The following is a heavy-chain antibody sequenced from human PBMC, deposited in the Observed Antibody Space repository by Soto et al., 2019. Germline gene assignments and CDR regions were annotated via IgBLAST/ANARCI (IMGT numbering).Heavy chain of an antibody. J-gene: IGHJ4*02. V-gene: IGHV4-39*01. CDR3: ARHGAWAPLDY. D-gene: IGHD3-16*01. CDR1: GGSIASSNYY. CDR2: MYYGADT. Sequence: QLQLQGSGPGLVKPSETLSLTCTVSGGSIASSNYYWAWLRQPPGEGLEWIASMYYGADTYYNPSLKDRVTLAGDTSKNCFSLKLPSVTAADTAIYDCARHGAWAPLDYWGQGTLVTVSS.